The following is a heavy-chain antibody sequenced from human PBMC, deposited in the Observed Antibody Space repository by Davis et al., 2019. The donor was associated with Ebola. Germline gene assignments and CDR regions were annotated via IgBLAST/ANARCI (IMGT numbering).Heavy chain of an antibody. Sequence: GESLKISCAASGFTFSMYGMSWVRQAPGKGLEWVSVIYSGGSTYYADSVKGRFTISRHNSKNTLYLQMNSLRAEDTAVYYCARGRDGYNFRYWGQGTLVTVSS. J-gene: IGHJ4*02. CDR3: ARGRDGYNFRY. CDR2: IYSGGST. D-gene: IGHD5-24*01. V-gene: IGHV3-53*04. CDR1: GFTFSMYG.